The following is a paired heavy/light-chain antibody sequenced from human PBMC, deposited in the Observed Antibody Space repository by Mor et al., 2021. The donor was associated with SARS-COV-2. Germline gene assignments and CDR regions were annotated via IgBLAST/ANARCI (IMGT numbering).Heavy chain of an antibody. CDR2: IWYDGTEK. CDR3: ARDRRRIQLWYDALDV. D-gene: IGHD5-18*01. V-gene: IGHV3-33*01. CDR1: GFTFSSYG. J-gene: IGHJ3*01. Sequence: QMQLVESGGGVVQPGGSLRLSCEASGFTFSSYGMHWVRQAPGKGLEWVAVIWYDGTEKHYADSVKGRFTISRDKFKNTLYLQMNSLRAEDTAVYYCARDRRRIQLWYDALDVWGQGTMVTVSS.
Light chain of an antibody. Sequence: EVVLTQSPGTLSLSPGERATLSCRASQSVSSSYVAWYQQKPGQAPRLLIYGASSRAPGIPDRFSGSGSGTDFTLTISRLEPEDFAVYYCQQYGNSPLAFGGGTKVEIK. V-gene: IGKV3-20*01. CDR2: GAS. CDR3: QQYGNSPLA. J-gene: IGKJ4*01. CDR1: QSVSSSY.